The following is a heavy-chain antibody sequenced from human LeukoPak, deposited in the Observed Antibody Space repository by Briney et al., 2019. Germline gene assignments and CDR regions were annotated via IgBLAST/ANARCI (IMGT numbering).Heavy chain of an antibody. Sequence: ASVKVSCKASGYTFTSYYMHWVRQAPGQGLEWMGWINPNSGGTNYAQKFQGRVTMTRDTSISTAYMELSRLRSDDTAVYYCARGRGYGDPYYFDYWGQGTLVTVSS. CDR1: GYTFTSYY. V-gene: IGHV1-2*02. CDR2: INPNSGGT. J-gene: IGHJ4*02. D-gene: IGHD4-17*01. CDR3: ARGRGYGDPYYFDY.